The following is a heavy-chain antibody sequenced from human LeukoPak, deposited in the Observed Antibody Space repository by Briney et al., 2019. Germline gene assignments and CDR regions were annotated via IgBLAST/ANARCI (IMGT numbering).Heavy chain of an antibody. J-gene: IGHJ4*02. V-gene: IGHV3-30*04. CDR1: GFTFSSYA. CDR2: ISYDGSNK. CDR3: AREIWNDVDY. Sequence: GGSLRLSCAASGFTFSSYAMHWVRQAPGKGLEWVAVISYDGSNKYYADSVKGRFTISRDNAKNSLYLQMNSLRAEDTAVYYCAREIWNDVDYWGQGTLVTVSS. D-gene: IGHD1-1*01.